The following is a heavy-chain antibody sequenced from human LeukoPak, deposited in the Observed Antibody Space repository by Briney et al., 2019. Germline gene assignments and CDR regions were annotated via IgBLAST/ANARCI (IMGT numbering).Heavy chain of an antibody. J-gene: IGHJ4*02. V-gene: IGHV3-23*01. CDR1: GFTFSSYG. CDR3: ARDPSDGTKAFDD. CDR2: ISGSGST. Sequence: GRSLRLSCAASGFTFSSYGMYWVRQAPGRGLEWVSAISGSGSTHYADSVKGRFTISRDNPKNTLYLQMNSLRDEDTAVYYCARDPSDGTKAFDDWGQGTLVTVSS.